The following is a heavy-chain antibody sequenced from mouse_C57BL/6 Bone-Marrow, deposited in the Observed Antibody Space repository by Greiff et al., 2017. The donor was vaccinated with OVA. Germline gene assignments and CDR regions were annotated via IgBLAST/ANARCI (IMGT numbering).Heavy chain of an antibody. CDR3: TRLLDAMDY. Sequence: EVNVVESGAGLVKPGGSLKLSCAASGFTFSSYAMSWVRQTPEKRLEWVAYISSGGDYIYYADNVKGRFTISRDNARNTLYLQMSSLKSEETAMYYCTRLLDAMDYWGQGTSVTVSS. D-gene: IGHD2-1*01. CDR2: ISSGGDYI. J-gene: IGHJ4*01. CDR1: GFTFSSYA. V-gene: IGHV5-9-1*02.